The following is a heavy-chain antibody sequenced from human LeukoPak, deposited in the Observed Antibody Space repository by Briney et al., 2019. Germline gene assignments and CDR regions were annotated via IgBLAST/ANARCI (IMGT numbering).Heavy chain of an antibody. CDR2: ISTSSSYI. J-gene: IGHJ6*03. V-gene: IGHV3-21*01. Sequence: GGSLRLSCAASGFTFSSYSMNWVRQAPGKGLEWVSSISTSSSYIHYADSVKGRFTISRDNAKNSLYLQMNSLRAGDTAVYYCARDRGRYYMDVWGKGTTVTISS. CDR3: ARDRGRYYMDV. D-gene: IGHD6-25*01. CDR1: GFTFSSYS.